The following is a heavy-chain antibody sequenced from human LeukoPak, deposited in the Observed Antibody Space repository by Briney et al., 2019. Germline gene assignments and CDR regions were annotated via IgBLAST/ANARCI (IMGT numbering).Heavy chain of an antibody. D-gene: IGHD2-15*01. CDR3: ARAQYCSGGSCSFDY. J-gene: IGHJ4*02. CDR1: GFDFSGHE. V-gene: IGHV3-48*03. Sequence: GGSLRLSCAASGFDFSGHEMNWVRQAPGKGLEWVSHITTSGSTKYYADSVKGRFTISRDNAKKSLYLQMNSLRAEDTALYYCARAQYCSGGSCSFDYWGQGTLGTVSS. CDR2: ITTSGSTK.